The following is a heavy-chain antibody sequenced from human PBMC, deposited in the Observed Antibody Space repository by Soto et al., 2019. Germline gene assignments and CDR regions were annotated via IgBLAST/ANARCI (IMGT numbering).Heavy chain of an antibody. J-gene: IGHJ4*02. CDR1: GGSFSGYY. D-gene: IGHD1-26*01. V-gene: IGHV4-34*01. CDR3: ARRGASGATEPTNFDY. Sequence: SETLSLTCAVYGGSFSGYYWSWIRQPPGKGLEWIGEINHSGSTNYNPSLKSRVTISVDTSKNQFSLKLSSVTAADTAVYYCARRGASGATEPTNFDYWGQGTLVTVSS. CDR2: INHSGST.